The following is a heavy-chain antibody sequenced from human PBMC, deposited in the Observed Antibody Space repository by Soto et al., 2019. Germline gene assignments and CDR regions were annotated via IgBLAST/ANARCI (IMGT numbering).Heavy chain of an antibody. V-gene: IGHV5-51*01. CDR3: ATWRSSNSFDY. Sequence: VESLKISCKGSGYRFSTYSIGWVRQMPGKGLEWMGNIHSGDANARYSPSFQGQVTISVDKYISTAYLQWSSLKASDTALYYCATWRSSNSFDYWGQGTLVPVS. J-gene: IGHJ4*02. CDR1: GYRFSTYS. CDR2: IHSGDANA. D-gene: IGHD2-2*01.